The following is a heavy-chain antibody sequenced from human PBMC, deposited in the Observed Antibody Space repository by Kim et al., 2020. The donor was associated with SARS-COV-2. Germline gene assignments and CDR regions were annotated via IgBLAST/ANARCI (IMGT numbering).Heavy chain of an antibody. J-gene: IGHJ6*02. D-gene: IGHD6-13*01. CDR3: ARDSTSSSWPLDYYYYYGMDV. CDR2: ISYDGSNK. V-gene: IGHV3-30*04. Sequence: GGSLRLSCAASGFTFSSYAMHWVRQAPGKGLEWVAVISYDGSNKYYADSVKGRFTISRDNSKNTLYLQMNSLRAEDTAVYYCARDSTSSSWPLDYYYYYGMDVWGQGTTVTVSS. CDR1: GFTFSSYA.